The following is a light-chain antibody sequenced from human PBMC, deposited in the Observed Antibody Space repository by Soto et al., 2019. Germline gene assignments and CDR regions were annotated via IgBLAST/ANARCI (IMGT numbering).Light chain of an antibody. Sequence: EIVLTQSPGTLSLSPGQRATLSCRASQSVSSSYLAWYQQKPGLAPRLLIYGASSRATGVPDRFSGSGSGTDFTFSISRVEVEDFPVYYCQQYGTSPSTFGQGTKVEIK. V-gene: IGKV3-20*01. CDR3: QQYGTSPST. CDR2: GAS. J-gene: IGKJ1*01. CDR1: QSVSSSY.